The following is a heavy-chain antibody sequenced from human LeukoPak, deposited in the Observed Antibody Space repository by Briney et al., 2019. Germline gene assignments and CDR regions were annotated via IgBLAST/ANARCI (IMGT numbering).Heavy chain of an antibody. D-gene: IGHD6-6*01. CDR1: GFTFSSYA. CDR2: ISYDGSNK. Sequence: PGRSLRLSCAASGFTFSSYAMHWVRQAPGKGLEWVAVISYDGSNKYYADSVKGRFTISRDNSKNTLCLQMNSLRAEDTAVYYCARDRRSSSSGVYDYWGQGTLVTVSS. J-gene: IGHJ4*02. V-gene: IGHV3-30-3*01. CDR3: ARDRRSSSSGVYDY.